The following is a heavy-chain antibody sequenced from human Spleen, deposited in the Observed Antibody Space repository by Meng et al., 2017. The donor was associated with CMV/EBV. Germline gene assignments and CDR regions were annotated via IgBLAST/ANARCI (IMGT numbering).Heavy chain of an antibody. CDR2: IYYSGST. CDR1: GDSSSRSTYY. J-gene: IGHJ4*02. CDR3: ARPNSNYVPYFDY. Sequence: VAGDSSSRSTYYWGGIRQPPGKGLEWIGNIYYSGSTYYNPSVRSRVTMSVDTSDNQFSLMLTSVTAADTAVYYCARPNSNYVPYFDYWGQGILVTVSS. D-gene: IGHD4-11*01. V-gene: IGHV4-39*01.